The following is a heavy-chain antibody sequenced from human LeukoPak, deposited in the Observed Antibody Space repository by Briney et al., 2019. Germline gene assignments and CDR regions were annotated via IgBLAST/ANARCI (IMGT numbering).Heavy chain of an antibody. CDR3: ARVAAAGTFVHDY. Sequence: SETLSLTCTVSGGSISSSSYYWGWIRQPPGKGLEWIGSIYYSGSTYYNPSLKSRVTISVDTSKNQFSLKLSSVTAADTAVYYCARVAAAGTFVHDYWGQGTLVTVSS. CDR2: IYYSGST. V-gene: IGHV4-39*07. J-gene: IGHJ4*02. D-gene: IGHD6-13*01. CDR1: GGSISSSSYY.